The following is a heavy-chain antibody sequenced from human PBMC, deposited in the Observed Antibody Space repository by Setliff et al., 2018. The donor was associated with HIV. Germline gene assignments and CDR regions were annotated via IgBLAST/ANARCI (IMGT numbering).Heavy chain of an antibody. V-gene: IGHV4-39*01. Sequence: PSETLSLTCTVSGGPFSSSSYYWGWIRQPPGKGLEWIGSLRPSGNNYYNPSLKSRVTISVDTSKNQFSLNLSSVTAADTAVYYCARHGAFYYYYYMDVWGKGTTVTVSS. J-gene: IGHJ6*03. CDR2: LRPSGNN. CDR3: ARHGAFYYYYYMDV. CDR1: GGPFSSSSYY.